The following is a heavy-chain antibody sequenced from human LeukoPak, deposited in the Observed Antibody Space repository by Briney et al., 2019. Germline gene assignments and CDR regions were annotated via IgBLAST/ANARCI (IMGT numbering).Heavy chain of an antibody. CDR1: GFTFSTYS. V-gene: IGHV3-48*01. CDR2: IRSSSSTT. J-gene: IGHJ6*03. CDR3: ARDSAQGGYMDV. Sequence: GGSLRLSCAASGFTFSTYSMNWVRLAPGKGREWVSNIRSSSSTTYYADSVKGRFTISRDNGKNSLYLQMNSLRGEDTAVYYCARDSAQGGYMDVWGKGTTVTVSS.